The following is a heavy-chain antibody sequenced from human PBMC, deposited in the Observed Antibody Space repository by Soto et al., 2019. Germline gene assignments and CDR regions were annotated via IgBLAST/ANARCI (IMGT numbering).Heavy chain of an antibody. CDR2: INHSGST. CDR1: GGSFSGYY. D-gene: IGHD3-22*01. J-gene: IGHJ5*02. Sequence: PSETLSLTCAVYGGSFSGYYWSWIRQPPGKGLEWIGEINHSGSTNYNPSLKSRVTISVDTSKNQFSLKLSSVTAADTAVYYCARGENYYDSSGYFSNWFDPWGQGTLVTSPQ. V-gene: IGHV4-34*01. CDR3: ARGENYYDSSGYFSNWFDP.